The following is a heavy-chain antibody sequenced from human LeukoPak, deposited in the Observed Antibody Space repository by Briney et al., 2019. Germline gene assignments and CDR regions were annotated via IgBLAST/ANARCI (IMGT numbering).Heavy chain of an antibody. CDR1: GYTFTSYA. J-gene: IGHJ4*02. CDR3: ARDSGDIVVVVALGYFDY. V-gene: IGHV1-3*01. Sequence: ASVKVSCKASGYTFTSYAMHWVRQAPGQRLKWMGWINAGNGNTKYSQKFQGRVTITRDTSASTAYMELSSLRSEDTAVYYCARDSGDIVVVVALGYFDYWGQGTLVTVSS. D-gene: IGHD2-15*01. CDR2: INAGNGNT.